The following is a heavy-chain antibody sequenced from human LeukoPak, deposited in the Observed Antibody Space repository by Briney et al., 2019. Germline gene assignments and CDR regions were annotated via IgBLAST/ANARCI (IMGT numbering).Heavy chain of an antibody. D-gene: IGHD2-15*01. CDR3: AKGYCSGGTCNLDY. V-gene: IGHV3-23*01. CDR2: IRDSGGST. CDR1: GFTFSSYA. Sequence: PGGSLRLSCAASGFTFSSYAMSWVRQAPGKGLEWVSDIRDSGGSTYYAESVKGRFTISRDNSENTLYLQMNGLRSEDTAVYYCAKGYCSGGTCNLDYWGQGTLVTVSS. J-gene: IGHJ4*02.